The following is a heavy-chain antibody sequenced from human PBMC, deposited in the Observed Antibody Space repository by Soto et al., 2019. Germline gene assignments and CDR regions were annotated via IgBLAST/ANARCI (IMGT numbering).Heavy chain of an antibody. Sequence: GGSLRLSCAASGFTFSSYEMNWVHQAPGKGLEWVSYISSSGSTIYYADSVKGRFTIPRDNAKNSLYLQMNSLRAEDTAVYYCARESGFASCWFDPWGQGTLVTVSS. CDR2: ISSSGSTI. CDR3: ARESGFASCWFDP. CDR1: GFTFSSYE. V-gene: IGHV3-48*03. J-gene: IGHJ5*02. D-gene: IGHD3-3*01.